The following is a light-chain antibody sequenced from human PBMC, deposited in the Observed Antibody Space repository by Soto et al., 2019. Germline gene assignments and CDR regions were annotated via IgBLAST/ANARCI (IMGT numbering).Light chain of an antibody. J-gene: IGLJ1*01. Sequence: QSVLAQPPSVSGAPGQRVTISCTGGSSHIGPGYDVHWYQQLPGTAPKLLIYGNSNRPSGVPDRFSGSKSGTSASLAITGLQAEDEADYYCQSYDSSLSGYVFGTGTKVTVL. CDR2: GNS. CDR3: QSYDSSLSGYV. V-gene: IGLV1-40*01. CDR1: SSHIGPGYD.